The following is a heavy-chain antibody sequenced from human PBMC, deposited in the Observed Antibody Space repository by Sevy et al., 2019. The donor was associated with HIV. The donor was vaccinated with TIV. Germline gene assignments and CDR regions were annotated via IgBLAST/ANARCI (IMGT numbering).Heavy chain of an antibody. J-gene: IGHJ5*02. V-gene: IGHV3-23*01. Sequence: GGSLRLSCAASGFTFNSYAMSWVRQAPGKGLEWVSGISGSGGSTYYADSVKGRFIISRDNSKNTVDLQMNSLRAEDTAVYYCAKDPGHSSSPWGQGTLVTVSS. CDR1: GFTFNSYA. CDR3: AKDPGHSSSP. CDR2: ISGSGGST. D-gene: IGHD6-6*01.